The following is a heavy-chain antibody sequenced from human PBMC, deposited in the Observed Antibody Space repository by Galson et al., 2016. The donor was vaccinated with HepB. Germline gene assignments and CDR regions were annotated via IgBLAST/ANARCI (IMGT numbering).Heavy chain of an antibody. CDR1: GGFISSASYY. V-gene: IGHV4-31*11. J-gene: IGHJ4*02. D-gene: IGHD4-23*01. CDR3: ATADYGGNSWYFAY. CDR2: IYYSGTT. Sequence: TLSLTCVVSGGFISSASYYWSWIRQHPGKGLEWIGYIYYSGTTYYNPSLKSRVTISVDTSKKQFSLKLSSVTAADTAVYYCATADYGGNSWYFAYWGQGTLVTVSS.